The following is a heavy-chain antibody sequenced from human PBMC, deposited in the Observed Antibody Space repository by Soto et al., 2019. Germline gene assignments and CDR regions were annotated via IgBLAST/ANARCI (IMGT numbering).Heavy chain of an antibody. D-gene: IGHD6-13*01. V-gene: IGHV1-18*01. CDR3: ARDNRGLAAPGTDWLVP. Sequence: QIQLVQSGAEVKQPGASVTVSCQASGYTFNNYAITWVRQAPGLGLEWMGWISAYNGHIKYAQKLQGRLTMTTDSSTSTAYMELRSLTYDDTAIYYCARDNRGLAAPGTDWLVPWGQGTLITVSS. CDR1: GYTFNNYA. J-gene: IGHJ5*02. CDR2: ISAYNGHI.